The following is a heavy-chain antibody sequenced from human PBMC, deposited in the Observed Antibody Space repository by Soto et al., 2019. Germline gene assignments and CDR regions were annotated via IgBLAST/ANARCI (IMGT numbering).Heavy chain of an antibody. CDR2: IGTAGET. J-gene: IGHJ3*02. CDR1: GFTFSSYD. D-gene: IGHD3-10*01. V-gene: IGHV3-13*04. Sequence: VQLVESGGGLVQPGGSLRLSCAASGFTFSSYDMHWVRQATGKGLEWVSAIGTAGETYYPGSVKGRFTISRENAQNSLYLQMNSLRAWDTAVYYCARGSTMVRGVILDAFDIWGQGTMVTVSS. CDR3: ARGSTMVRGVILDAFDI.